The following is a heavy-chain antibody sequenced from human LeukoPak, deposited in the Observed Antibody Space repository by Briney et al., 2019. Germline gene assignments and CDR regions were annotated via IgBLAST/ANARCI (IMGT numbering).Heavy chain of an antibody. CDR3: ARAGYSSSWPLRRFDP. Sequence: SETLSLTCTVSGYSISSGYYWGWIRQPPGKGLEWIGEINHSGSTNYNPSLKSRVTISVDTSKNQFSLKLSSVTAADTAVYYCARAGYSSSWPLRRFDPWGQGTLVTVSS. V-gene: IGHV4-38-2*02. CDR2: INHSGST. J-gene: IGHJ5*02. CDR1: GYSISSGYY. D-gene: IGHD6-13*01.